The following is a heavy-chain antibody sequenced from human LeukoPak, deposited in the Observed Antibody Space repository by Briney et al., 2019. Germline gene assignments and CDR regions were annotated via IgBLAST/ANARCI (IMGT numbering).Heavy chain of an antibody. CDR1: GGSFSGYY. Sequence: SETLSLTCAVYGGSFSGYYWSWIRQPPGKGREWIGEINHSGSTNYNPSLKSRVTISVDTSKNQFSLKLSYVTAADTAVYYCARRGYYYDSSGYYFSLYYYYYMDVWGKGTTVTVSS. D-gene: IGHD3-22*01. J-gene: IGHJ6*03. CDR3: ARRGYYYDSSGYYFSLYYYYYMDV. CDR2: INHSGST. V-gene: IGHV4-34*01.